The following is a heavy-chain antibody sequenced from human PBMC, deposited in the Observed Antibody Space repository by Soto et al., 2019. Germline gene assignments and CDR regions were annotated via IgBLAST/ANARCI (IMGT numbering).Heavy chain of an antibody. V-gene: IGHV3-33*01. CDR3: AREYDFWGGVGYYYYYGMDV. CDR1: GFTFSSYG. D-gene: IGHD3-3*01. Sequence: GGSLRLSCAASGFTFSSYGMHWVRQAPGKGLEWVAVIWYDGSNKYYADSVKGRFTISRDNSKNTLYLQMNSLRAEDTAVYYCAREYDFWGGVGYYYYYGMDVWGQGTTVTVSS. J-gene: IGHJ6*02. CDR2: IWYDGSNK.